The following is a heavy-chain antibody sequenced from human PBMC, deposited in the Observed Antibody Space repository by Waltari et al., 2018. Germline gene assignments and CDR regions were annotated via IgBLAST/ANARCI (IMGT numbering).Heavy chain of an antibody. CDR1: GFTFTANY. CDR2: INPNSGGT. J-gene: IGHJ4*02. Sequence: QVQLVQSGAEVKKPGASVKVSCRAPGFTFTANYMPWVRQAPGQGLEWMGWINPNSGGTNYAQKFQGWVTMTRDTSISTAYMELSRLRSDDTAVYYCARSSDYYDSSPFDYWGQGTLVTVSS. V-gene: IGHV1-2*04. D-gene: IGHD3-22*01. CDR3: ARSSDYYDSSPFDY.